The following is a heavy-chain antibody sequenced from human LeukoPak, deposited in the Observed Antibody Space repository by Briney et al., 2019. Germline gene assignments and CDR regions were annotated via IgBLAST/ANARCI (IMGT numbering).Heavy chain of an antibody. D-gene: IGHD3-16*01. Sequence: ASVKVSCKASGYTFTSYAMNWVRQAPGQGLEWLGWINTNTGNATYAQGFTGRFVFSLDTSVTTAYLQISSLQTDDTAVYYCARDPRVWQPSPHWFDPWGQGTLVTVSS. CDR3: ARDPRVWQPSPHWFDP. V-gene: IGHV7-4-1*02. CDR2: INTNTGNA. CDR1: GYTFTSYA. J-gene: IGHJ5*02.